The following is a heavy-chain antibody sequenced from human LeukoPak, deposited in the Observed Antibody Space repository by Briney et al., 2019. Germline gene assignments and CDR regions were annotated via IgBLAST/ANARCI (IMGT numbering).Heavy chain of an antibody. Sequence: GGSLRLSCAASGFNFTNAWMTWVRQAPGEGLEWVGRIKSETDGGTIHYGAPVKGRFIISRDDSKNTVGLQMNSLKTEDTGVYYCTTSIVGTTAYWGQGTLVIVSS. D-gene: IGHD1-26*01. CDR3: TTSIVGTTAY. J-gene: IGHJ4*02. CDR2: IKSETDGGTI. CDR1: GFNFTNAW. V-gene: IGHV3-15*01.